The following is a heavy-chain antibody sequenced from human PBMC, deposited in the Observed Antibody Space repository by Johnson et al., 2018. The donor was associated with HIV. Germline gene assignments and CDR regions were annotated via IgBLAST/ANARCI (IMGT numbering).Heavy chain of an antibody. CDR3: AKDMFYIAAARSGAFDI. CDR2: ITYDGTNK. CDR1: GFTFSNYA. D-gene: IGHD6-13*01. Sequence: QVQLVESGGGVVQPGRSLRLSCTASGFTFSNYAIHWVRQAPGKGLEWVAGITYDGTNKYYADSVKGRFTLSRDNSKNTLDLQMNSLTIEDTALYYCAKDMFYIAAARSGAFDIWGQGTMVTVSS. J-gene: IGHJ3*02. V-gene: IGHV3-30*18.